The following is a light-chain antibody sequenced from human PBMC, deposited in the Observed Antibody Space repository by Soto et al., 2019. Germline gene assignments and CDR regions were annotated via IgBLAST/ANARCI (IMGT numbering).Light chain of an antibody. CDR2: ESS. Sequence: DFHMSQSPSSLSASVGDRVTVTGRASQPISSFLNWYQQKPVKAPKLLIYESSSLQSGVPSRFSVGVSGTHFTLTISSLPPEDFATYYCQQSYSPPFTFGPGTKVDIK. J-gene: IGKJ3*01. CDR3: QQSYSPPFT. V-gene: IGKV1-39*01. CDR1: QPISSF.